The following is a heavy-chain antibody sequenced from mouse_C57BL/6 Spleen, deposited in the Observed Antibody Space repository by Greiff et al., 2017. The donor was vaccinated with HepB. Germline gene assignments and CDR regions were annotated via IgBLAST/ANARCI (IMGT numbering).Heavy chain of an antibody. D-gene: IGHD2-4*01. CDR3: ARWGYDFPFAY. CDR2: ILPGSGST. Sequence: VQLVESGAELMKPGASVKLSCKATGYTFTGYWIEWVKQRPGHGLEWIGEILPGSGSTNYNEKFKGKATFTADTSSNTAYMQLSSPTTEDSAIYYCARWGYDFPFAYWGQGTLVTVSA. J-gene: IGHJ3*01. V-gene: IGHV1-9*01. CDR1: GYTFTGYW.